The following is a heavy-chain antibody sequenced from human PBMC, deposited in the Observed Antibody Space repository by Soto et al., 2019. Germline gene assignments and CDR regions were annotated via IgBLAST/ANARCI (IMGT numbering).Heavy chain of an antibody. V-gene: IGHV4-31*03. J-gene: IGHJ5*02. CDR2: IYYSGST. D-gene: IGHD3-22*01. CDR3: ARDTAHYYDSLAGFDP. CDR1: GGSISSGGYY. Sequence: QVQLQESGPGLVKPSQTLSLTCTVSGGSISSGGYYWSWIRQHPGKGLEWIGYIYYSGSTYYNPSLKSRVTISVDTSKNQFSLKLSSVTAADTAVYYCARDTAHYYDSLAGFDPWGQGTLVTVSS.